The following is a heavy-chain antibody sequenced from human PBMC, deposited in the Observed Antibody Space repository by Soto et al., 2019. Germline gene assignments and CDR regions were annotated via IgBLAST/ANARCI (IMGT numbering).Heavy chain of an antibody. CDR1: GGSICIYY. Sequence: NPSETLSLTCTVSGGSICIYYWSWIRQPPGKGLEWIGYIYYSGSTNYNPSLKSRVTISVDTSKNQFSLKLSSVTAADTAVYYCASTYISAAQPAYFDYPGQGTLVTVSA. CDR3: ASTYISAAQPAYFDY. CDR2: IYYSGST. D-gene: IGHD3-16*01. V-gene: IGHV4-59*08. J-gene: IGHJ4*02.